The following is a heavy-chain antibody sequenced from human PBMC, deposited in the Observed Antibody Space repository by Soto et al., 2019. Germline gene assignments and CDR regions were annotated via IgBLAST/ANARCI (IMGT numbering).Heavy chain of an antibody. Sequence: EVQLVESGGGLVKPGGSLRLSCAASGFTFSSYSMNWVRQAPGKGLEWVSSISSSSSYIYYADSVKGRFTISRDNAKNSLYLQMNSRRAEDTAVYYCARSPYYDYIGGSYRLPYYFDYWGQGTLVTVSS. CDR1: GFTFSSYS. D-gene: IGHD3-16*02. CDR3: ARSPYYDYIGGSYRLPYYFDY. CDR2: ISSSSSYI. J-gene: IGHJ4*02. V-gene: IGHV3-21*01.